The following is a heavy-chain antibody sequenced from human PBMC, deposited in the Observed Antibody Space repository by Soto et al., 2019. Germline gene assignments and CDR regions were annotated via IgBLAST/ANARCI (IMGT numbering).Heavy chain of an antibody. J-gene: IGHJ4*02. Sequence: GXLSLSCISSQFPFIISFMCLVLQGPGKGLEWVANINQDGSGTYYVDSVKGRFTISRDNAKNSLYLQMNSLRAEDTAVYYCARYLRGSGRYFFDHWGQKTLGTVCS. CDR2: INQDGSGT. CDR3: ARYLRGSGRYFFDH. D-gene: IGHD6-19*01. V-gene: IGHV3-7*03. CDR1: QFPFIISF.